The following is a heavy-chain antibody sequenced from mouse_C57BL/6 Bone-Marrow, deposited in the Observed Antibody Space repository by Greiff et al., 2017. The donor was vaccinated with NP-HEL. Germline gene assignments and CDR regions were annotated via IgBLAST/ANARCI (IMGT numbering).Heavy chain of an antibody. D-gene: IGHD1-1*01. CDR2: IWTGGGT. J-gene: IGHJ2*01. CDR1: GFSLTSYA. CDR3: ARNVYYYGSSSYFDY. V-gene: IGHV2-9-1*01. Sequence: VKLQESGPGLVAPSQSLSITCTVSGFSLTSYAISWVRQPPGKGLEWLGVIWTGGGTNYNSALKSRLSISKDNSKSQVFLKMNSLQTDDTARYYCARNVYYYGSSSYFDYWGQGTTLTVSS.